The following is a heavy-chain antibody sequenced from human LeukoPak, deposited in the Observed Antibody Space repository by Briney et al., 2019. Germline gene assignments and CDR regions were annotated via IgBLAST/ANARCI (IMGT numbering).Heavy chain of an antibody. CDR2: IYYSGST. D-gene: IGHD4-17*01. CDR1: GGSISSGGYY. J-gene: IGHJ3*02. CDR3: ARVLPHRHLRYGYYGRRGYAFDI. Sequence: SETLSLTCTVSGGSISSGGYYWSWIRQHPGKGLEWIGYIYYSGSTYYNPSLKSRVIISVDTSKNQFSLKLSSVTAADTAVYYCARVLPHRHLRYGYYGRRGYAFDIWGQGTMVTVSS. V-gene: IGHV4-31*03.